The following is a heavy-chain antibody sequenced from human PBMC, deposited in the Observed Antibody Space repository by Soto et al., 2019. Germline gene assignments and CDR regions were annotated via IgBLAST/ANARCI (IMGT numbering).Heavy chain of an antibody. D-gene: IGHD6-13*01. V-gene: IGHV4-34*01. CDR1: GGSFSRYY. CDR3: ARGIAAAGAVDY. Sequence: PSETLSLTCDVYGGSFSRYYWNWIRQPPGKGLEWLGEINHSGSTNYNPSLESRVTISLDTSKTQFSLKLTSVTAADTAVYYCARGIAAAGAVDYWGQGTLVTVSS. J-gene: IGHJ4*02. CDR2: INHSGST.